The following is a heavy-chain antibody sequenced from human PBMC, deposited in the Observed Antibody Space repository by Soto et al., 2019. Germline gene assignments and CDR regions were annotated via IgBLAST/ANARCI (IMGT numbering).Heavy chain of an antibody. D-gene: IGHD2-15*01. CDR3: ARGQNCSGGSCYFHYYYYYYMDV. V-gene: IGHV4-34*01. Sequence: SETLSLTCAVYGWSFSGYYWSWIRQPPGKGLEWIGEINHSGSTNYNPSLKSRVTISVDTSKNQFSLKLSSVTAADTAVYYCARGQNCSGGSCYFHYYYYYYMDVWGKGTTVTVSS. J-gene: IGHJ6*03. CDR1: GWSFSGYY. CDR2: INHSGST.